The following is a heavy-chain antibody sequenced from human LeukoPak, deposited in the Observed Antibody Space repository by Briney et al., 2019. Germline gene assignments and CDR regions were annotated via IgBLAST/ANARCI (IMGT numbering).Heavy chain of an antibody. CDR3: AKGVTVPTFFLSRYYGMDV. D-gene: IGHD2-21*02. V-gene: IGHV3-30*18. CDR1: GFTFSSYG. Sequence: GRSLRLSCAASGFTFSSYGMHWVRQAPGKGLEWVAVISYDGSNKYYADSVKGRFTISRDNSKNTLYLQMNSLRAEDTAVYYCAKGVTVPTFFLSRYYGMDVWGQGTTVTVSS. J-gene: IGHJ6*02. CDR2: ISYDGSNK.